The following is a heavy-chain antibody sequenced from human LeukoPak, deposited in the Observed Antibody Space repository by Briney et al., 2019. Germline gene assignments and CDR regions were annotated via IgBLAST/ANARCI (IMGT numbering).Heavy chain of an antibody. CDR3: ARDQGVHCSGGSCTAFDI. D-gene: IGHD2-15*01. Sequence: GGSLRLSCAASGFTFSSNWLHWVRQAPGKGLVWVSRINSDGSSTIYTDSVKGRFTISRDNAKNSLYLQMNSLRAEDTAVYYCARDQGVHCSGGSCTAFDIWGQGTMVTVSS. V-gene: IGHV3-74*01. CDR1: GFTFSSNW. CDR2: INSDGSST. J-gene: IGHJ3*02.